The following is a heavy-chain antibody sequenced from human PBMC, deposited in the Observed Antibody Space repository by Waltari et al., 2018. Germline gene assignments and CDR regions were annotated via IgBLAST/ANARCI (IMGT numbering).Heavy chain of an antibody. J-gene: IGHJ4*02. CDR3: SRVKGTFWSGYCFDN. V-gene: IGHV3-49*04. D-gene: IGHD3-3*01. CDR1: GFSLGYSG. Sequence: EVQLVESGGALIQPGQSLRSPCTTFGFSLGYSGISWVRQAPGKWLEWVGFTRSSTYYGTTEYAASVKGRFTISRDDSKGIAYLEMTSLKAEDTAVYYCSRVKGTFWSGYCFDNWGQGTLVTVSA. CDR2: TRSSTYYGTT.